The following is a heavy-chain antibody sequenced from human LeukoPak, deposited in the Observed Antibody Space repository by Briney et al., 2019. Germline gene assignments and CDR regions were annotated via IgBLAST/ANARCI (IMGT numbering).Heavy chain of an antibody. CDR3: AREVAPGGFDY. J-gene: IGHJ4*02. D-gene: IGHD4-23*01. Sequence: ASVKVSCKASGYTFKSYAMNWVRQAPGQGLECLGWINTNTGNQTYAQGFTGRFVFSLDTSLSTAYLQISSLKAEDTGVYYCAREVAPGGFDYWGQGTLVTVSS. CDR2: INTNTGNQ. V-gene: IGHV7-4-1*02. CDR1: GYTFKSYA.